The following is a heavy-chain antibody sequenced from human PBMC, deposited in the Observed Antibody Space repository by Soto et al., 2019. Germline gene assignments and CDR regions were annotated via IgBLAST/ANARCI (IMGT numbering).Heavy chain of an antibody. Sequence: ESLKISCKGSGYSFTSYWLSWVRQMPGQGLEWMGRIDPSDSYTNYSPSFQGHVTISADKSISTAYLQWSSLKASDTALVYCARREVVATRYVYGGMDVWGEGTRV. D-gene: IGHD2-21*02. CDR1: GYSFTSYW. CDR2: IDPSDSYT. J-gene: IGHJ6*01. CDR3: ARREVVATRYVYGGMDV. V-gene: IGHV5-10-1*01.